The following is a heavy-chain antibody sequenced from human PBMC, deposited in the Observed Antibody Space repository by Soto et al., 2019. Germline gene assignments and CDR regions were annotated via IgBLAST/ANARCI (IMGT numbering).Heavy chain of an antibody. V-gene: IGHV4-4*02. D-gene: IGHD2-2*02. CDR3: ARVPWSNTSRYTGRRRIDV. Sequence: QVQLQESGPGLVKPSGTLSLTCAVSGCSISSRNWWRWVRQPPGKGLEWSGEISHSGSTNYNPSHKRRVTKSLDKSKNRCTLKMSSVTAEDTALYYCARVPWSNTSRYTGRRRIDVRGQGTTVTGS. J-gene: IGHJ6*02. CDR2: ISHSGST. CDR1: GCSISSRNW.